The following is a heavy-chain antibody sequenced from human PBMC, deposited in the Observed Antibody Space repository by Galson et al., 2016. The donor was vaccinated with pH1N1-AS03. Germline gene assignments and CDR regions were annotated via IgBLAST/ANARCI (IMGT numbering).Heavy chain of an antibody. CDR3: ARGPVSYANYWFPPPDY. V-gene: IGHV3-30*14. D-gene: IGHD4/OR15-4a*01. CDR1: GFTFSTHT. J-gene: IGHJ4*02. CDR2: ISCDGGDK. Sequence: AASGFTFSTHTMHWVRQAPGKGLEWVAAISCDGGDKFYADSVKGRFTVSRDNSKNTLYLQMGSLRVEDMAVYYCARGPVSYANYWFPPPDYWGQGTLVTVSS.